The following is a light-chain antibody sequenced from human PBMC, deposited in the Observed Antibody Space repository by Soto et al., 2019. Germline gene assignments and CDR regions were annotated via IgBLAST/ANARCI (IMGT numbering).Light chain of an antibody. CDR2: DAN. CDR1: SSDVGSYDY. J-gene: IGLJ1*01. Sequence: QSALTQPASVSGSPGQSITFSCTGTSSDVGSYDYVSWHQQHPGKAPKLIIYDANNRPSGVPSRFSGSKSGNTASLIISGLQTEDEADYYCCAYSTSGTHVFGTGTKVTV. CDR3: CAYSTSGTHV. V-gene: IGLV2-14*03.